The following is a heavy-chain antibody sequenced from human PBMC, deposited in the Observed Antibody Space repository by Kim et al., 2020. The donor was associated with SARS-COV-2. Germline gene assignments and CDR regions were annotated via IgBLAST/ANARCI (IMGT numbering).Heavy chain of an antibody. J-gene: IGHJ5*02. CDR1: GGSISSSSYY. Sequence: SETLSLTCTVSGGSISSSSYYWGWIRQPPGKGLEWIGSIYYSGSTYYNPSLKSRVTISVDTSKNQFSLKLSSVTAADTAVYYCARDIVVVVAAQWFDPWGQGTLVTVSS. V-gene: IGHV4-39*07. D-gene: IGHD2-15*01. CDR3: ARDIVVVVAAQWFDP. CDR2: IYYSGST.